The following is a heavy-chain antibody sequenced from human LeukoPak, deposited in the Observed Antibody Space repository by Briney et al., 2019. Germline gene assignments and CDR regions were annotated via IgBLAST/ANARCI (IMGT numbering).Heavy chain of an antibody. V-gene: IGHV4-59*01. CDR2: IYYSGST. D-gene: IGHD6-13*01. CDR1: GGSISSYY. Sequence: SETLSLTCTVSGGSISSYYWSWIRQPPGKGLEWIGYIYYSGSTNYNPSLKSRVTISVDTSKNQFSLKLSSVTAADTAVYYCARSSSSWTNWFDPWGQGTLVTVSS. CDR3: ARSSSSWTNWFDP. J-gene: IGHJ5*02.